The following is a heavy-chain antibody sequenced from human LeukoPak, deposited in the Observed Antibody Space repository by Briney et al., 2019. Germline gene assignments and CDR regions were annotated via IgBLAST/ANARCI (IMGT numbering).Heavy chain of an antibody. CDR3: ATGSGWYYFDY. D-gene: IGHD3-22*01. CDR2: IIPIFGTA. V-gene: IGHV1-69*01. Sequence: GASVKVSCKASGGTFSSYAISWVRQAPGQGLEWMGGIIPIFGTANYAQEFQGRVTITADESTSTAYMELSSLRSEDTAVYYCATGSGWYYFDYWGQGTLVTVSS. J-gene: IGHJ4*02. CDR1: GGTFSSYA.